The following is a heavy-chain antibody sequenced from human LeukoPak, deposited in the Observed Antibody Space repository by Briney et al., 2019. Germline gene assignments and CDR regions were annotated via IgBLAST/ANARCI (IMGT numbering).Heavy chain of an antibody. D-gene: IGHD3-9*01. CDR3: ARRMTGFYKGRHYFYMDV. CDR2: IFPADSDT. J-gene: IGHJ6*03. Sequence: GESLKISCKASGYSFSTYWIGWVRQMPGKGLEWMGIIFPADSDTRYSPSFQGQVTISADKSITTAYLQWSSLKASDTAMYYCARRMTGFYKGRHYFYMDVWGKGTTVTVSS. V-gene: IGHV5-51*01. CDR1: GYSFSTYW.